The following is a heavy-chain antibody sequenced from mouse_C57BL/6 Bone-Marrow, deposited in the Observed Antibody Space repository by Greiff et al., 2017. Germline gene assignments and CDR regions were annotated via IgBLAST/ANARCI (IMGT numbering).Heavy chain of an antibody. Sequence: EVQLQQSGPELVKPGASVKISCKASGYTFTDYYMNWVKQSHGKSLEWIGDINPNNGGTSYNQKFKGKATLTVDKSSSTAYMELSSLTSEDSAVYYCARTLSFDYWGQGTTLTVSS. J-gene: IGHJ2*01. V-gene: IGHV1-26*01. CDR1: GYTFTDYY. CDR2: INPNNGGT. CDR3: ARTLSFDY.